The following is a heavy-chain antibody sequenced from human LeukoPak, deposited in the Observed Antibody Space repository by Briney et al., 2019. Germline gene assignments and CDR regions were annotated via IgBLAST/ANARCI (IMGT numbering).Heavy chain of an antibody. J-gene: IGHJ3*02. CDR2: IGGSGGST. CDR1: GFTLSRFW. CDR3: AKGDYQDWDDAFDI. Sequence: GGSLRLSCAASGFTLSRFWMSWVRQAPGKGLEWVSNIGGSGGSTYYADSVKGRFTISRDNSKNTLYLQMNSLRAEDTAVYYCAKGDYQDWDDAFDIWGQGTMVTVSS. V-gene: IGHV3-23*01. D-gene: IGHD3/OR15-3a*01.